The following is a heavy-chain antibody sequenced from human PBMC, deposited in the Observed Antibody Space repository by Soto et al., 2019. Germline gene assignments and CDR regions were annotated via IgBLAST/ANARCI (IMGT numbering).Heavy chain of an antibody. CDR2: IIANGGT. CDR3: AKDYTVAADPSSVILFDY. Sequence: GGSLRLSCAASGFTFNHYAMSWVRQAPGKGLEWVSIIIANGGTFYADSVKGRFSISRDNSKNTVYLQMSSLRVEDTAIYYCAKDYTVAADPSSVILFDYWGQGALVTVS. D-gene: IGHD2-15*01. CDR1: GFTFNHYA. V-gene: IGHV3-23*01. J-gene: IGHJ4*02.